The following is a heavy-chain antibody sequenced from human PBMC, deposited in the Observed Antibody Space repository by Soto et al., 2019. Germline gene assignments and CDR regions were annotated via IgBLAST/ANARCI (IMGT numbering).Heavy chain of an antibody. D-gene: IGHD3-22*01. V-gene: IGHV4-59*01. CDR1: GGSISSYY. CDR3: ARDYYDSSGYHTPDAFDI. CDR2: IYHSGST. J-gene: IGHJ3*02. Sequence: SETLSLTCTVSGGSISSYYWSWIRQPPGKGLEWIGYIYHSGSTNYNPSLKSRVTISVDTSKNQFSLKLSSVTAADTAVYYCARDYYDSSGYHTPDAFDIWGQGTMVTVSS.